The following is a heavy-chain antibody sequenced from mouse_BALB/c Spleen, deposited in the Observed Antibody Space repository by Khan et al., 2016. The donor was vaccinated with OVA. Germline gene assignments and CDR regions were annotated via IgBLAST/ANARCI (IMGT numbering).Heavy chain of an antibody. Sequence: VQLKQSGPELVKPGASVKMSCKASGYTFTSYVMHWVKQKPGQGLEWIGYINPYNDYTNFNEKFKGKATLTSDKSSSTAYMELSSLTSEDSAVDYCARGALGLQTWFAYWGQGTLVTVSA. CDR1: GYTFTSYV. J-gene: IGHJ3*01. D-gene: IGHD3-1*01. CDR3: ARGALGLQTWFAY. V-gene: IGHV1S136*01. CDR2: INPYNDYT.